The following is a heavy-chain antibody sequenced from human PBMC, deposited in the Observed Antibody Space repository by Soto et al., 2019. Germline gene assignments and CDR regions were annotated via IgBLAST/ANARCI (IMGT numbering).Heavy chain of an antibody. D-gene: IGHD4-17*01. Sequence: QVQLQESGPGLVKPSGTLSLTCAVSGGSIISSNWWSWVRQPPGKGLEWIGEIYHSGSTNYNPSLKSRVTIAVGKSKNQFSLKLSSVTAAETAVYYCAIRTTVTTRLGYWGQGTLVSVSS. J-gene: IGHJ4*02. V-gene: IGHV4-4*02. CDR2: IYHSGST. CDR3: AIRTTVTTRLGY. CDR1: GGSIISSNW.